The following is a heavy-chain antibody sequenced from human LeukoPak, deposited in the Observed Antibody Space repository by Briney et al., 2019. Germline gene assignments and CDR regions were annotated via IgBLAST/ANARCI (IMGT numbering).Heavy chain of an antibody. V-gene: IGHV1-46*01. Sequence: GASVKVSCKASGYTFTSYYMHWVRQAPGQGLEWMGIINPSGGSTSYAQKFQGRVTMTRDMSTSTVYMELSSLRSEDTAVYYCARDYGTIHPNDAFDIWGQGTMVTVSS. CDR1: GYTFTSYY. J-gene: IGHJ3*02. D-gene: IGHD2-2*02. CDR3: ARDYGTIHPNDAFDI. CDR2: INPSGGST.